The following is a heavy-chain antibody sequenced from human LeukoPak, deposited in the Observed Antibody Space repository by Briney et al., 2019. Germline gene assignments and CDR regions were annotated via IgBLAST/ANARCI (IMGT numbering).Heavy chain of an antibody. CDR3: GRVPRTTHAFDV. CDR1: GGTFSSYA. D-gene: IGHD1-1*01. J-gene: IGHJ3*01. Sequence: SVKVSCKASGGTFSSYAISWVRQAPGQGLEWMGGIIPIFGTANYAQKFQGRVTITTDESTSTAYMELSSLRAEDTAVYYCGRVPRTTHAFDVWGQGTMVTVSS. V-gene: IGHV1-69*05. CDR2: IIPIFGTA.